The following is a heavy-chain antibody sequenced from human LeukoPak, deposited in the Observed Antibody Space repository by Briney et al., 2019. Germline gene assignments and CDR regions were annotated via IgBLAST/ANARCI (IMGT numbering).Heavy chain of an antibody. Sequence: GGSLRLSCAASGFIFRNYWMHWVRHAPGKGLVWVARINPNGITTTYTDSVKGRFTISRDNAKNTLYLQMNSLRAEDTAVYYCAKDFAGDRDYWGQGTLVTVSS. CDR3: AKDFAGDRDY. CDR2: INPNGITT. CDR1: GFIFRNYW. J-gene: IGHJ4*02. D-gene: IGHD4-17*01. V-gene: IGHV3-74*01.